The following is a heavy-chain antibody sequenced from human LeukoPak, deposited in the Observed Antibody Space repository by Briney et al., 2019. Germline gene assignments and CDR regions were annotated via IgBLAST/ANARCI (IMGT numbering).Heavy chain of an antibody. CDR3: ATDAPDCSSTSCYTPYYWFDP. D-gene: IGHD2-2*02. J-gene: IGHJ5*02. CDR2: INSDGSST. V-gene: IGHV3-74*01. CDR1: GFSFSSYW. Sequence: PGGSLRLSCAASGFSFSSYWMHWVRQAPGKGLVWVSRINSDGSSTSYADSVKGRFTISRDNAKNTLYLQMNSLRAEDTAVYYCATDAPDCSSTSCYTPYYWFDPWGQGTLVTVSS.